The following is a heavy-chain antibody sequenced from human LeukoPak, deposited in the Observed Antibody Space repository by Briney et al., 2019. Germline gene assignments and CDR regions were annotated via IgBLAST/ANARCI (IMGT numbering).Heavy chain of an antibody. CDR2: ISYDGSNK. CDR1: GFPFSSYG. D-gene: IGHD6-13*01. V-gene: IGHV3-30*18. Sequence: GGSLRLSCAASGFPFSSYGMHWVRQAPGKGLEWVAVISYDGSNKYYADSVKGRFTISRDNSKNTLYLQMNSLRAEATAVYYCAKDEGQQQLEYYFDYWGQGTLVTVSS. J-gene: IGHJ4*02. CDR3: AKDEGQQQLEYYFDY.